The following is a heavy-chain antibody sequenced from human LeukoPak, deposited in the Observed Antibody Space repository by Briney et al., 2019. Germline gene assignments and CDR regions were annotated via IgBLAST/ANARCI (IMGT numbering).Heavy chain of an antibody. CDR1: GGSISSGGYY. V-gene: IGHV4-31*03. J-gene: IGHJ6*02. CDR2: IYYSGST. D-gene: IGHD2-15*01. Sequence: PSQTLSLTCTVSGGSISSGGYYWSWIRQHPGKGREWIGYIYYSGSTYYNPSLKSRVTISLDTSKNQFSLKLSSVTAADTAVYYCARAGCSGGSCYSVRYYYYGMDVWGQGTTVTVSS. CDR3: ARAGCSGGSCYSVRYYYYGMDV.